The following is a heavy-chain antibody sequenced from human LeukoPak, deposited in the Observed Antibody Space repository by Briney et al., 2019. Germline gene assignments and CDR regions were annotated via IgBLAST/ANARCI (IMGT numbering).Heavy chain of an antibody. V-gene: IGHV4-38-2*01. J-gene: IGHJ6*03. CDR1: GFTVSRNY. CDR2: IYYTAST. D-gene: IGHD2-2*01. Sequence: PGGSLRLSCAASGFTVSRNYMSWVRQARGKRLEWIGSIYYTASTYYNPSLKSRVTISIDTSKNQFSLKLSSVTAADTAVYYCARIVVPAADYYYYMDVWGKGTTVTVSS. CDR3: ARIVVPAADYYYYMDV.